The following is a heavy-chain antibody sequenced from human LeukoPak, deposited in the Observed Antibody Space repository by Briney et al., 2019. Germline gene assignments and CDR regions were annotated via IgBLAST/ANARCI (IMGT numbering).Heavy chain of an antibody. CDR2: ISYDGSNK. CDR1: GFTFSSYA. J-gene: IGHJ4*02. V-gene: IGHV3-30*04. CDR3: ARERLPNDYGDFSIDY. D-gene: IGHD4-17*01. Sequence: GGSLRLSCAAFGFTFSSYAMHWVRQAPGKGLEWVSFISYDGSNKYYADSVKGRFTISTDNSKNTLYVQMNSLRAEDTAVYYCARERLPNDYGDFSIDYWGQGTLVTVSS.